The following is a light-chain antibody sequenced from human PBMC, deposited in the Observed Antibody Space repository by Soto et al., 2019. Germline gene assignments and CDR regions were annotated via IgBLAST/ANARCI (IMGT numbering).Light chain of an antibody. CDR1: QSISQY. V-gene: IGKV1-39*01. CDR3: QQSHTPPLT. Sequence: DIQMTQSPSPLSASVGDRVTITCRASQSISQYLNWYQQKPGKVPKLLIYAASKLQSGVPPRFSGSGSGTDFTPTITGLQREDFATYFCQQSHTPPLTFGGGTKVDIK. J-gene: IGKJ4*01. CDR2: AAS.